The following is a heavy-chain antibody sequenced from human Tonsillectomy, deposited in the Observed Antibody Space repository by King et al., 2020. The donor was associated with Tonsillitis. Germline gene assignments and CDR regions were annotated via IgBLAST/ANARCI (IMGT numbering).Heavy chain of an antibody. CDR2: IRYDGKKK. J-gene: IGHJ6*02. D-gene: IGHD3-10*01. Sequence: VQLVESGGGVVQPGGSLRLSCAASGFIFSNYGIYWVRQAPGKGLEWVAFIRYDGKKKNYADSVKGRFTISQDKSKNTMYLEMNSLTAADTAVYYCAKDRVMYYYGSGIYYSGMDVWGQGTTVTVSS. CDR3: AKDRVMYYYGSGIYYSGMDV. V-gene: IGHV3-30*02. CDR1: GFIFSNYG.